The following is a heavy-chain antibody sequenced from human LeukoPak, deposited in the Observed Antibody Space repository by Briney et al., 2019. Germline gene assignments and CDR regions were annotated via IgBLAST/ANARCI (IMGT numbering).Heavy chain of an antibody. D-gene: IGHD2-2*01. CDR1: GWSFNDYY. V-gene: IGHV4-34*01. CDR2: VNARGDT. CDR3: ARGQVPAARGYNWFDP. Sequence: SETLSLTCAVYGWSFNDYYWNWIRQPPGKGLEWTGEVNARGDTNYHPSLKSRVTISVDTSKNQFSLRLTSMIAADTAVYYCARGQVPAARGYNWFDPWGQGTLVTVSS. J-gene: IGHJ5*02.